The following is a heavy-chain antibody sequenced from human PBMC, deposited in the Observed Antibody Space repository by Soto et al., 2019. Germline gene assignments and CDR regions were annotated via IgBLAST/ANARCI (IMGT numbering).Heavy chain of an antibody. CDR3: ARVVVVPAAMSPYYYYYMDV. CDR1: GYTFTSYG. V-gene: IGHV1-18*01. Sequence: ASVKVSCKASGYTFTSYGISWVRQAPGQGLEWMGWISAYNGNTNYAQKLQGRVTMTTDTSTSTAYMELRSLRSDDTAVYYCARVVVVPAAMSPYYYYYMDVWGKGTTVTVS. CDR2: ISAYNGNT. J-gene: IGHJ6*03. D-gene: IGHD2-2*01.